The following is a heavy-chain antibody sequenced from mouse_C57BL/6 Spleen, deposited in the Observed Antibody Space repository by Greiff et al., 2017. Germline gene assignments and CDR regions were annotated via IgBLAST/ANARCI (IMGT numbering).Heavy chain of an antibody. V-gene: IGHV1-52*01. CDR3: ASERNKAWFAY. CDR2: IDPSDSET. J-gene: IGHJ3*01. CDR1: GYTFTSYW. Sequence: VQLQQPGAELVRPGSSVKLSCKASGYTFTSYWMHWVKQRPIQGLEWIGNIDPSDSETHYNQKFKDKATLTVDKSSSTAYMQLSSLTSEDSAVYYCASERNKAWFAYWGQGTLVTVSA. D-gene: IGHD2-1*01.